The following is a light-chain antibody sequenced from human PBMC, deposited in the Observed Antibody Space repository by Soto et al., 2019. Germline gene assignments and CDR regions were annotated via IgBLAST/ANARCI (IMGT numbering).Light chain of an antibody. Sequence: ETVMTQSPATLSVSPGERATLSCRASQSIRSTLAWFQQKPGQAPRLLIYDASKRATGIPARFSGSGSGIEFTLTISSLQSEDFAVYYCQQYNNWPRTFGQGTIVDIK. J-gene: IGKJ1*01. CDR1: QSIRST. V-gene: IGKV3-15*01. CDR2: DAS. CDR3: QQYNNWPRT.